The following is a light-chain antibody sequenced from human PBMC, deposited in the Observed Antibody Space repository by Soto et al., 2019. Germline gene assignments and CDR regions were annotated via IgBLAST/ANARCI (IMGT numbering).Light chain of an antibody. CDR3: QQYGTSPIT. CDR2: AAS. Sequence: EIVLTHSQDTLSLSPCERANLSFSASQSVSGNYLAWYQQKPGQAPRVLIYAASSRAAGIPDRFGGSGSATDFTLTISRLEPEDFAIYYCQQYGTSPITFGQGTRLEI. V-gene: IGKV3-20*01. CDR1: QSVSGNY. J-gene: IGKJ5*01.